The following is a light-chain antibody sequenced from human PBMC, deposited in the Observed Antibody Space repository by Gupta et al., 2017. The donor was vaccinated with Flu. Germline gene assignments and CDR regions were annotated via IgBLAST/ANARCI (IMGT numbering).Light chain of an antibody. V-gene: IGKV1-5*03. CDR3: QQCSSYSYT. J-gene: IGKJ2*01. CDR2: EAS. CDR1: QTITNW. Sequence: DIQMTQSPSTLSASVGDRVTITCRASQTITNWLAWYQQKPGKAPKLIIYEASSLESGVPLRFSGSGSGTEFTLTISGLQPDDFATYYCQQCSSYSYTFGQGTKLEIK.